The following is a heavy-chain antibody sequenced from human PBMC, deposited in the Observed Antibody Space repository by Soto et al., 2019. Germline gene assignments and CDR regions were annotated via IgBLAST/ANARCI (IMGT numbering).Heavy chain of an antibody. J-gene: IGHJ6*02. CDR2: ISPDNGNT. CDR3: ARALGYSGYAGMDV. CDR1: GYTFTIYG. V-gene: IGHV1-18*01. D-gene: IGHD5-12*01. Sequence: ASVKVSCKASGYTFTIYGINWVRQAPGQGLEWMVWISPDNGNTNYAQKLQGRVTMTTDTSTSTAYMELRSLRSDDTAVYYCARALGYSGYAGMDVWGQGTKVTVSS.